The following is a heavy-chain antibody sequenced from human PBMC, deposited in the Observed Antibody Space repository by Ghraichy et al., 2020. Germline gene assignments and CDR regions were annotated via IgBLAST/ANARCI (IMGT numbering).Heavy chain of an antibody. CDR2: INPNSGGT. V-gene: IGHV1-2*02. J-gene: IGHJ4*02. CDR3: ARDLRTRAAPEGGGDY. D-gene: IGHD6-6*01. Sequence: ASVKVFCKASGYTFTGYYMHWVRQAPGQGLEGMGWINPNSGGTNYAQKFQGRVTMTRDTSIRTAYMELSRLRSDDTAVYYCARDLRTRAAPEGGGDYWGQGTLFTVPS. CDR1: GYTFTGYY.